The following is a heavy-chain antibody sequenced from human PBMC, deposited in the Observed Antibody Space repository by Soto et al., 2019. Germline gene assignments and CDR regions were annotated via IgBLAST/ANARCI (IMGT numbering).Heavy chain of an antibody. J-gene: IGHJ5*01. V-gene: IGHV3-21*01. Sequence: GGSLRLSCAASGFTFTNHNMNWVRQAPGKVLGLFSSISSSSSFRNYADSVKGRFSISRDNDKNLVYLQMDSLRAEDTAVYYCESDPQLTVLVVVATGDFWADGTLVTVS. CDR1: GFTFTNHN. CDR3: ESDPQLTVLVVVATGDF. D-gene: IGHD2-21*01. CDR2: ISSSSSFR.